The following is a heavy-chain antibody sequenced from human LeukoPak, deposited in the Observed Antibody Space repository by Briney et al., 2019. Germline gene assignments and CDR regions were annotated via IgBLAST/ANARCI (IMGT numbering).Heavy chain of an antibody. CDR3: ARSDDSSGYYKDY. CDR1: GGSFSGYY. J-gene: IGHJ4*02. V-gene: IGHV4-34*01. Sequence: SETLSLTCAVYGGSFSGYYWSWIRQPPGKGLEWIGEINHSGSTNYNPSLKSRVTISVDKSKNQFSLKLSSVTAADTAVYYCARSDDSSGYYKDYWGQGTLVTVSS. D-gene: IGHD3-22*01. CDR2: INHSGST.